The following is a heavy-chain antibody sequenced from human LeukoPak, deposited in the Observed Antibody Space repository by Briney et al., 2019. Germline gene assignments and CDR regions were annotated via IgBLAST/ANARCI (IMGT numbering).Heavy chain of an antibody. CDR1: GGSITNSY. D-gene: IGHD1-1*01. CDR3: ARDPLSTNDFDI. V-gene: IGHV4-59*01. Sequence: SETLSLTCTVSGGSITNSYWNWIRQSPGKGLEWIGYINYSGSTNYNPSLKSRVTTSADTSKNQFSLKLSSVTAADTAVYFCARDPLSTNDFDIWGQGTMVTVSS. CDR2: INYSGST. J-gene: IGHJ3*02.